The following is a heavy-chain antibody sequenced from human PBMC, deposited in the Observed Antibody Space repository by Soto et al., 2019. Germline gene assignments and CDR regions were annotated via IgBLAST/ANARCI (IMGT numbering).Heavy chain of an antibody. D-gene: IGHD6-19*01. CDR2: ISGDTATT. V-gene: IGHV3-23*01. CDR1: GFTFSSYG. Sequence: GGSLRLSCAASGFTFSSYGMHWVRQAPGKGLQWVSAISGDTATTHYADSVKGRFTISRDNSRDTLYLQMNSLRVEDTAIYYCAKPLQQWLLQGSGVDVWGQGTTVTVSS. CDR3: AKPLQQWLLQGSGVDV. J-gene: IGHJ6*02.